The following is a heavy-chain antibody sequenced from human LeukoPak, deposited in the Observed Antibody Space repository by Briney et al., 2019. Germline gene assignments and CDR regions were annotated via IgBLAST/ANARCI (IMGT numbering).Heavy chain of an antibody. J-gene: IGHJ4*02. CDR2: ISSSGTTT. V-gene: IGHV3-48*03. Sequence: PGGSLRLSCAASGFTFRSYEMNCVRQAPGKGLEWVSCISSSGTTTYYADPVKGRFTISRDNAKNSLYLQMNSLRAEDTAVYYCTRYPSVGLFDYWGQGTLVTVSS. CDR3: TRYPSVGLFDY. CDR1: GFTFRSYE.